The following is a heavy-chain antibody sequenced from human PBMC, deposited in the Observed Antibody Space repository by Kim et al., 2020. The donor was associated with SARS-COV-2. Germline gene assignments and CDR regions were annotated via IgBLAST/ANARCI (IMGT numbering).Heavy chain of an antibody. D-gene: IGHD3-22*01. CDR1: GFTFSSYA. Sequence: GGSLRLSCAASGFTFSSYAMHWVLQAPGKGLEWVAVISYDGSNKYYADSVKGRFTISRDNSKNTLYLQMNSLRAEDTAVYYCARGIEYYYDSSGYFQHWGQGTLVTVSS. J-gene: IGHJ1*01. V-gene: IGHV3-30*04. CDR3: ARGIEYYYDSSGYFQH. CDR2: ISYDGSNK.